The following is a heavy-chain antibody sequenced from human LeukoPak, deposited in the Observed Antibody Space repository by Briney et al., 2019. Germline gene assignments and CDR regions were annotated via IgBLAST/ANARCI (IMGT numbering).Heavy chain of an antibody. CDR1: GGSISSGSYY. J-gene: IGHJ4*02. CDR2: IYYSGST. V-gene: IGHV4-39*07. D-gene: IGHD4-11*01. CDR3: ARDRPAYSRVFDY. Sequence: SETLSLTCTVSGGSISSGSYYWVWIRQPPGKGLEWIGSIYYSGSTYYNPSLKSRVTISVDTSKNQFSLKLSSVTAADTAMYYCARDRPAYSRVFDYWGQGTLVTVPS.